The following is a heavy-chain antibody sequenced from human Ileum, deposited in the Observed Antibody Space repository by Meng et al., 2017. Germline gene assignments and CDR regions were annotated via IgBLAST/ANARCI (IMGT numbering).Heavy chain of an antibody. CDR3: ARRIRGGSYLG. Sequence: QRQLMQWGAGMLKPSEPLSLTCNVYGDSFTDYYWNWIRQPPGKGLEWIGEIHYSGSTNYNPSLESRVIISEDTSQKQFSLRLSSVTAADTAVYYCARRIRGGSYLGWGQGTLVTVSS. J-gene: IGHJ4*02. CDR2: IHYSGST. D-gene: IGHD1-26*01. CDR1: GDSFTDYY. V-gene: IGHV4-34*01.